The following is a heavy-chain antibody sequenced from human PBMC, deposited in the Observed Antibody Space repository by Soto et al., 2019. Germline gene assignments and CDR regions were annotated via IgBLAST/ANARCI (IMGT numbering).Heavy chain of an antibody. D-gene: IGHD6-6*01. CDR2: INPNSGGT. CDR1: GYTFTGYY. V-gene: IGHV1-2*02. J-gene: IGHJ5*02. Sequence: ASVKVSCKASGYTFTGYYMHWVRQAPGQGLEWMGWINPNSGGTDYAQKFQGRVTMTRDTSISTAYMELSRLRSDDTAVYYCARDNSRPAARGGWFDPWGQGTLVTVSS. CDR3: ARDNSRPAARGGWFDP.